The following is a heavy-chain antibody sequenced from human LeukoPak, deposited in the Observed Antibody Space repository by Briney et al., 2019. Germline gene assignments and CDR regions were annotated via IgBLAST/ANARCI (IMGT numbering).Heavy chain of an antibody. CDR3: ARDRNYDFWSGTTRDAFDI. CDR2: ISSSSSYI. J-gene: IGHJ3*02. V-gene: IGHV3-21*01. Sequence: GGSLRLSCAASGFTFSSYSMNCVRQAPGKGLEWVSSISSSSSYIYYADSVKGRFTISRDNAKNSLYLQMNSLRAEDTAVYYCARDRNYDFWSGTTRDAFDIWGHGTMVTVSS. CDR1: GFTFSSYS. D-gene: IGHD3-3*01.